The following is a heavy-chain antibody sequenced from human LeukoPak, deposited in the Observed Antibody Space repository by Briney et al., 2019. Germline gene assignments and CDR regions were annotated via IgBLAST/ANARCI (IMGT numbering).Heavy chain of an antibody. CDR2: INHSGST. V-gene: IGHV4-34*01. J-gene: IGHJ4*02. Sequence: SETLSLTCAVHGGSFSGYYWSWIRQPPGKGLEWIGEINHSGSTNYNPSLKSRVTISVDTSKNQFSLKLSSVTAADTAVYYCLNWNGGYWGQGTLVTVSS. CDR3: LNWNGGY. CDR1: GGSFSGYY. D-gene: IGHD1-20*01.